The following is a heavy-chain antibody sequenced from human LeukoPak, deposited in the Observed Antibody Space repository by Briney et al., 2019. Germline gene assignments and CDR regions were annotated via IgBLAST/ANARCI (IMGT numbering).Heavy chain of an antibody. D-gene: IGHD2-15*01. Sequence: PGASLRLSCAASGFTFSSYAMSWVRQAPGKGLKWFSAISGSGGSTYYADSVKGRFTISRDNSKNTLYLQMNSLRAEDTAVYYCAKASTGYCSGGSCYSFDYWGQRTLVTVSS. CDR3: AKASTGYCSGGSCYSFDY. V-gene: IGHV3-23*01. J-gene: IGHJ4*02. CDR2: ISGSGGST. CDR1: GFTFSSYA.